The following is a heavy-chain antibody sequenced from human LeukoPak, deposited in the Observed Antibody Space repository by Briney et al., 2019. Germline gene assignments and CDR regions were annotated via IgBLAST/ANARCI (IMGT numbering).Heavy chain of an antibody. Sequence: ASVKVSCKASGYTFTGYYMHWVRQAPGQGLEWMGWINPNSGGTNYAQKFQGRVTMTGDTSISTAYMELSRLRSDDTAVYYCARDLNSLTPEPDYWGQGTLVTVSS. V-gene: IGHV1-2*02. CDR2: INPNSGGT. CDR3: ARDLNSLTPEPDY. CDR1: GYTFTGYY. D-gene: IGHD4-23*01. J-gene: IGHJ4*02.